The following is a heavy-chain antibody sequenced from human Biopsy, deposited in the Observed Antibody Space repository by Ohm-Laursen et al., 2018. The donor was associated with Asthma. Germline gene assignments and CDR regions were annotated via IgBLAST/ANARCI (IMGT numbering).Heavy chain of an antibody. CDR1: GFTFSSYG. CDR2: MWYDGSSK. CDR3: ARWNYNIVTAYYSYFDF. Sequence: SLRLSCTASGFTFSSYGMHWVRQAPGKGLEWVAGMWYDGSSKYCADSVKGRFTSSRDNSKNTVYLQMNGLRAEDTAVYYCARWNYNIVTAYYSYFDFWGQGTLVTVSS. J-gene: IGHJ4*02. V-gene: IGHV3-33*01. D-gene: IGHD3-9*01.